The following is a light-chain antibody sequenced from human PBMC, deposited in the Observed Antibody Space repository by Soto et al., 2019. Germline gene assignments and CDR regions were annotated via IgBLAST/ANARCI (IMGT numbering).Light chain of an antibody. CDR1: SSDVGGYNY. J-gene: IGLJ2*01. V-gene: IGLV2-14*01. CDR2: DVS. CDR3: SSYTSSSTPVV. Sequence: QSALTQPASVSGSPGQSITISCTGTSSDVGGYNYVSWYQQHPGKAPKLMIYDVSNRPSGVSNRFSGSKSGNTASLTISGLQAEDEADYYGSSYTSSSTPVVVGGGTKVTVL.